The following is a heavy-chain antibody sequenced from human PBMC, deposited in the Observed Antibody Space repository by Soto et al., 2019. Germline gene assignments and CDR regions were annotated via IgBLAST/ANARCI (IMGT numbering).Heavy chain of an antibody. CDR3: AKDRSLFGSYDILTGYPTPDVAFDI. D-gene: IGHD3-9*01. Sequence: GGSLRLSCAASGFTFSSYGMHWVRQAPGKGLEWVAVISYDGSNKYYADSVKGRFTISRDNSKNTLYLQMNSLRAEDTAVYYCAKDRSLFGSYDILTGYPTPDVAFDIWGQGTMVTVSS. V-gene: IGHV3-30*18. CDR2: ISYDGSNK. CDR1: GFTFSSYG. J-gene: IGHJ3*02.